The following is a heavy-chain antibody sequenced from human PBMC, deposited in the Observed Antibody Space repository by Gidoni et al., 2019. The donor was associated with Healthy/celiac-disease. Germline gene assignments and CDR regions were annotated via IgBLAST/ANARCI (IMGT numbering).Heavy chain of an antibody. J-gene: IGHJ4*02. CDR2: SSWNSGSI. CDR3: AKSLTYYYDSSVHY. V-gene: IGHV3-9*01. D-gene: IGHD3-22*01. CDR1: GFTFDDYA. Sequence: EVQLVESGGGLVQPGRSLRLSCAASGFTFDDYAMNWVRQAPGKGLEWVSGSSWNSGSIGYADSVKGRFTISRDNAKNSLYLQMNSLRAEDTALYYCAKSLTYYYDSSVHYWGQGTLVTVSS.